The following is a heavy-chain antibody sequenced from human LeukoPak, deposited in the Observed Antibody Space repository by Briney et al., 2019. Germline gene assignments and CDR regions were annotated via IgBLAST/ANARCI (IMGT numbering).Heavy chain of an antibody. D-gene: IGHD2-15*01. J-gene: IGHJ5*02. CDR2: INHSGST. CDR3: ARAVVDVTRWFDP. CDR1: GGSFSGYY. V-gene: IGHV4-34*01. Sequence: SETLSLTCAVYGGSFSGYYWSWIRQPPGKGLEWIGEINHSGSTNYNPSLKSRVTISVDRSKKQFSLRLASVTAADTAVYYCARAVVDVTRWFDPWSQGTLVTVSS.